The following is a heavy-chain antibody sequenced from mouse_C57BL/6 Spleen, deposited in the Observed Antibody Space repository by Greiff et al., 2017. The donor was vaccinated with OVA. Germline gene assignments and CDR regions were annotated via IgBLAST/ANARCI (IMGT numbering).Heavy chain of an antibody. CDR3: VSDGYSAMDY. D-gene: IGHD2-3*01. CDR1: GFSFNTYA. V-gene: IGHV10-1*01. CDR2: IRSKSNNYAT. J-gene: IGHJ4*01. Sequence: EVKLMESGGGLVQPKGSLKLSCAASGFSFNTYAMNWVRQAPGKGLEWVARIRSKSNNYATYYADSVKDRFTISRDDSESMLYLQMNNLKTEDTAMYYCVSDGYSAMDYWGQGTSVTVSS.